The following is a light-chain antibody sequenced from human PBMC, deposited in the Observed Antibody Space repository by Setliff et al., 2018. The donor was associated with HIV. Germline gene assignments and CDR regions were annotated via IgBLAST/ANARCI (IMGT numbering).Light chain of an antibody. CDR1: SSDVGGLNY. Sequence: QSVLTQTASVSGSPGQWITISCTGTSSDVGGLNYVSWYQQQPGNAPQLLIYDVITRPSGASDRSSASKSGNTAFLTISGLQADDEADYCCSSYTSSSTWVFGGGTKVTVL. CDR2: DVI. J-gene: IGLJ3*02. V-gene: IGLV2-14*03. CDR3: SSYTSSSTWV.